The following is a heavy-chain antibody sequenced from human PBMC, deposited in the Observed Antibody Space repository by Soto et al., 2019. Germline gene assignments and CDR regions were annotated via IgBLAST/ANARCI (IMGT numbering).Heavy chain of an antibody. V-gene: IGHV3-23*01. CDR2: ITGSGGTT. D-gene: IGHD2-8*02. Sequence: GGPLRLSCPASGFTSSSYAMNWVRQAPGKGLEWVSTITGSGGTTYYADSVKGRITISRDDSKSTAYLQMNSLKTEDTAIYFCTRVCTGGTCYFDPWGQGTQVTVSS. J-gene: IGHJ5*02. CDR3: TRVCTGGTCYFDP. CDR1: GFTSSSYA.